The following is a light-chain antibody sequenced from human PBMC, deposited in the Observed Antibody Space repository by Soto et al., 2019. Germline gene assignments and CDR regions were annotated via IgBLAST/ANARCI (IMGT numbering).Light chain of an antibody. CDR1: SSNIGAPSD. CDR2: GGN. V-gene: IGLV1-40*01. J-gene: IGLJ1*01. Sequence: QSALTQPPSVSGAPGQTVTISCTGSSSNIGAPSDVHWYQHLPGTAPKLPIYGGNNRPSGVPDRFSGSRSGTSDSLDITGLQAEDEAAYFCQSYDMSLNNYVFGTGTKVTVL. CDR3: QSYDMSLNNYV.